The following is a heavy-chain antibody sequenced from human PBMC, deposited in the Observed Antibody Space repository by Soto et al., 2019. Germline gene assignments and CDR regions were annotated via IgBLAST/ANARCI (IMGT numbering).Heavy chain of an antibody. CDR1: GGTFSSYA. CDR3: ARPSLVAARWARTYYYYGMDV. D-gene: IGHD2-15*01. J-gene: IGHJ6*02. V-gene: IGHV1-69*01. Sequence: QVQLVQSGAEVKKPGSSVKVSCKASGGTFSSYAISWVRQAPGQGLEWMGGIIPIFGTANYAQKFQGRVTITADESTSTAYMGLSSLRSEDTAGYYWARPSLVAARWARTYYYYGMDVWGQGSTVTVSS. CDR2: IIPIFGTA.